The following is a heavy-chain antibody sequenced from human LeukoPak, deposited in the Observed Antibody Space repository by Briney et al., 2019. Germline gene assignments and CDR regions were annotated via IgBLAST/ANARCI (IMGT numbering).Heavy chain of an antibody. CDR2: IKGDESAK. Sequence: GGSLRLSCAVSGFTFSTYWMAWVRQAPGKGLEWVANIKGDESAKHQADSVKGRFTISRDNTQNSVYLQMSSLRGEDTAVYYCARDAGGSLDYWGQGTLVTVSS. CDR1: GFTFSTYW. J-gene: IGHJ4*02. D-gene: IGHD1-26*01. V-gene: IGHV3-7*01. CDR3: ARDAGGSLDY.